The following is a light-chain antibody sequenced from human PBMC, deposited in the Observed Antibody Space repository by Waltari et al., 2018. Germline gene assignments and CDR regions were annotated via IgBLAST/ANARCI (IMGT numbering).Light chain of an antibody. V-gene: IGKV3-20*01. CDR3: QHYVRLPVS. Sequence: SCRASQSVSRSLAWYHQKPGQAPRLLIYGASSRATGVPDRFSGSGSGTDFSLTISRLEPEDVAVYYCQHYVRLPVSFGQGTKVEIK. J-gene: IGKJ1*01. CDR2: GAS. CDR1: QSVSRS.